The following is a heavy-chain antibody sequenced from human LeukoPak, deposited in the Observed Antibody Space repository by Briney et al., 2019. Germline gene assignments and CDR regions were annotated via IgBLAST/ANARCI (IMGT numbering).Heavy chain of an antibody. Sequence: PGGSLRLSCAASGFTFSSYAMSWVRQAPGKGLEWVSAISGSGGSTYYADSVKGRFTISRDTSKSTLYLQMNNLRAEDTAIYYCAKSIAAVGTFDSWGPGTLVTVSS. CDR3: AKSIAAVGTFDS. CDR1: GFTFSSYA. J-gene: IGHJ4*02. D-gene: IGHD6-13*01. CDR2: ISGSGGST. V-gene: IGHV3-23*01.